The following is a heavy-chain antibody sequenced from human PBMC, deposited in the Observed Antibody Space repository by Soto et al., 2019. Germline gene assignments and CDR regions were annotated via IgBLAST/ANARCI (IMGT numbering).Heavy chain of an antibody. V-gene: IGHV1-8*01. CDR2: MNPNSGNT. D-gene: IGHD2-15*01. CDR1: GYTFTSYD. J-gene: IGHJ5*02. Sequence: QVQLVQSGAEVKQPGAAVKVSCKASGYTFTSYDINWVRQATGQGLEWMGWMNPNSGNTGYAQKFQGRVTMTRNTSISTAYMELSRLRSEDTAVYYCARDSGSDDWFDPWGQGTLVTVSS. CDR3: ARDSGSDDWFDP.